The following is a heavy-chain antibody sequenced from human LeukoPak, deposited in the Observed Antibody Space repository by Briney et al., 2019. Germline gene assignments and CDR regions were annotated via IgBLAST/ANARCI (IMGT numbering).Heavy chain of an antibody. Sequence: ASVKVSCKASGYTFTGYYMHWVRQAPGQGLEWMGWINPNSGGTNYAQKFQGRVTMTRDTSISTAYMELSRLRSDDTAVYYRARELGGSYYDFDYWGQGTLVTVSS. V-gene: IGHV1-2*02. D-gene: IGHD1-26*01. CDR2: INPNSGGT. CDR3: ARELGGSYYDFDY. CDR1: GYTFTGYY. J-gene: IGHJ4*02.